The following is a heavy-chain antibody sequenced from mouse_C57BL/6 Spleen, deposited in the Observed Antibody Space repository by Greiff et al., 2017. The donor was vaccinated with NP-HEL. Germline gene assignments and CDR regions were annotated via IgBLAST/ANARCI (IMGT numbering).Heavy chain of an antibody. J-gene: IGHJ2*01. D-gene: IGHD1-1*01. CDR2: LNPNYGTT. CDR3: ARSFITTVVADFDY. V-gene: IGHV1-39*01. Sequence: EVQLQQSGPELVKPGASVKISCKASGYSFTDYNMNWVKQSNGKSLEWIGVLNPNYGTTSYNQKFKGKATLTVDQSSSTAYMQLNSLTSEDSAVYYCARSFITTVVADFDYWGQGTTLTVSS. CDR1: GYSFTDYN.